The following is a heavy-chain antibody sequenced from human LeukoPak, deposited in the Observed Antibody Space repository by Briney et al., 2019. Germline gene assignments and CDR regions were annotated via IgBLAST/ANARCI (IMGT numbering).Heavy chain of an antibody. CDR1: GFTFRSYA. CDR2: ISGSGGST. J-gene: IGHJ4*02. D-gene: IGHD3-16*02. CDR3: ARALDYDYVWGSYRPNYFDY. Sequence: PGGSLRFSCAASGFTFRSYAMSWVRQAQGKKLEWVSAISGSGGSTYYADSAKGRFTISRDNSKNTLYLQMNSLRAEDTAVSYCARALDYDYVWGSYRPNYFDYWGQGTLVTVSS. V-gene: IGHV3-23*01.